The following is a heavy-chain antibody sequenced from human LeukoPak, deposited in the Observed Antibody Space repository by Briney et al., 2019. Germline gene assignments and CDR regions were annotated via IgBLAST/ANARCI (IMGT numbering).Heavy chain of an antibody. J-gene: IGHJ4*02. D-gene: IGHD5-18*01. CDR3: ARWGRTAMAVVYFDY. CDR2: IYYSWST. Sequence: SETLSLTCTVSGGPISSYYWSWIRQPPGKGLEWIGYIYYSWSTNYNPCLKSRVTISVDRSKNQFSLKQSSVTAADTAVYYCARWGRTAMAVVYFDYWGQGTLVTVSS. CDR1: GGPISSYY. V-gene: IGHV4-59*01.